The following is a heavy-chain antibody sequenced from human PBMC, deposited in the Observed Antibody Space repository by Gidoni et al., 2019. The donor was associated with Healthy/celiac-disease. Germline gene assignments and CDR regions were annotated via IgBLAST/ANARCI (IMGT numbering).Heavy chain of an antibody. J-gene: IGHJ5*02. D-gene: IGHD3-22*01. Sequence: EVQLVESGGGLVQPGGSLRLSCAASGFTVSTNYISWVRKAPGKGREWVSVIYGGGSTYYADSVKGRFTISRDNSKNTLYLQMNSLRAEDTAVYYCARERYYYDSSGYSTGSWGQGTLVTVSS. CDR3: ARERYYYDSSGYSTGS. CDR2: IYGGGST. V-gene: IGHV3-66*01. CDR1: GFTVSTNY.